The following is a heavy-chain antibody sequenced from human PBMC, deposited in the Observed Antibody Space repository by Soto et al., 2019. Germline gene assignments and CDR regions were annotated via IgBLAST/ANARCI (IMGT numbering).Heavy chain of an antibody. Sequence: QVQLVESGGGVVQPGRSLRLSCAASGFTFSSYGMHWVRQAPGKGLEWVAVISRDGSNKYYADSVKGRFTISRDNSKNTLYLQMNSLRAEDTAVYYCAKARVLLLNWFDPWGQGTLVTVSS. V-gene: IGHV3-30*18. CDR2: ISRDGSNK. D-gene: IGHD3-22*01. CDR3: AKARVLLLNWFDP. J-gene: IGHJ5*02. CDR1: GFTFSSYG.